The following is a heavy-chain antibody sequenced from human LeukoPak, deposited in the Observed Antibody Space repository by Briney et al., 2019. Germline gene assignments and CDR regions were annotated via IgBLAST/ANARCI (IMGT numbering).Heavy chain of an antibody. D-gene: IGHD3-22*01. J-gene: IGHJ4*02. Sequence: GGSLRLSCAASGFTFSSYAMSWVRQAPGKGLEWVSAISGSGGSTYYADSVKGRFTISRDNSKNTLYLQMNSLRAEDTAVYYCAEGPPYYYDSSGYYHSALVDDYWGQGTLVTVSS. CDR3: AEGPPYYYDSSGYYHSALVDDY. V-gene: IGHV3-23*01. CDR2: ISGSGGST. CDR1: GFTFSSYA.